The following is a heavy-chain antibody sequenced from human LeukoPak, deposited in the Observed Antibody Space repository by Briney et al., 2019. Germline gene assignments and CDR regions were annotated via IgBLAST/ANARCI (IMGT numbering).Heavy chain of an antibody. J-gene: IGHJ6*03. CDR1: GFTFSSYW. Sequence: GGSLRLSCAASGFTFSSYWMHWVRQAPGKGLEWVSGISWNSGSIGYADSVKGRFTISRDNAKNSLYLQMNSLRAEDMALYYCAKAGKVGYYYYYMDVWGKGTTVTVSS. CDR2: ISWNSGSI. V-gene: IGHV3-9*03. CDR3: AKAGKVGYYYYYMDV. D-gene: IGHD1-26*01.